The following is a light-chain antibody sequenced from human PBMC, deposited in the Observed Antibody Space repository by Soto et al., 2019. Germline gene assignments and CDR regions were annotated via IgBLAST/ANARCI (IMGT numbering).Light chain of an antibody. CDR2: GTS. Sequence: ERTVSQSTRPLAVSSGGRANLSCRASQSVSSNLAWYQQKPGQTPRLLIYGTSTRATGIPARFSGSGSGTEFTLTISSLQSEDFAVYYCQQYNNWPLTFGGGTKVDI. CDR3: QQYNNWPLT. V-gene: IGKV3-15*01. CDR1: QSVSSN. J-gene: IGKJ4*01.